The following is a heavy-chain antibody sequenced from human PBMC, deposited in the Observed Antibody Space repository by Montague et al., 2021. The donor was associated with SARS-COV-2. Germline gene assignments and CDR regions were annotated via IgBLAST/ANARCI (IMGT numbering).Heavy chain of an antibody. D-gene: IGHD5/OR15-5a*01. Sequence: YFGGGTYYNPSLTSRVTISVDTSKNEFSLNLTSVTAAYTAVYLCASDVGKGFSVYETEGGFDYWGKGTLVIVSS. CDR3: ASDVGKGFSVYETEGGFDY. V-gene: IGHV4-39*07. CDR2: YFGGGT. J-gene: IGHJ4*02.